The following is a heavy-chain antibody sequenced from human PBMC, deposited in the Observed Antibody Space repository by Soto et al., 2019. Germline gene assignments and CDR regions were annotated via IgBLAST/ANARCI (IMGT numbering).Heavy chain of an antibody. V-gene: IGHV3-30-3*01. D-gene: IGHD5-12*01. J-gene: IGHJ4*02. Sequence: GGSLRLSCAASGFTLSSYAIHWVRQTPGKGLEWVAVISYDGSNKYYADSVKGRFTISRDNSKSTVSLQMNSLRPDDAAVYYCARDGSNSFDYWGQGALVTVSS. CDR3: ARDGSNSFDY. CDR2: ISYDGSNK. CDR1: GFTLSSYA.